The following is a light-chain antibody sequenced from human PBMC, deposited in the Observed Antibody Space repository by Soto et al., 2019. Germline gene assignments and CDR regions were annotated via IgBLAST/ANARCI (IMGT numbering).Light chain of an antibody. CDR3: AAWDDSLSGVV. J-gene: IGLJ2*01. CDR1: SYNIGSNY. CDR2: RNN. V-gene: IGLV1-47*01. Sequence: QPVLTQPPSSSGTPGQRVTISCSGSSYNIGSNYVYWYQQLPGTAPKLLIYRNNQRPSGVPDRFSGSKSGTSASLAISGLRSEDEADYNCAAWDDSLSGVVFGGGTKVTVL.